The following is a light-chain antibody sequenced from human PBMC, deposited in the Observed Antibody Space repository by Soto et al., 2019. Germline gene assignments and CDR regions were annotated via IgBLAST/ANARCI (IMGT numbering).Light chain of an antibody. V-gene: IGKV1-9*01. Sequence: IQLTQSPSSPSASVGDRVTITCRASQGISSYLAWYQQKPGKAPKLLIYAASTLQSGVPSRFSGSGSGTEFTLTISSLQPDDFATYYCQQYNSYSITFGQGTRLEIK. CDR1: QGISSY. CDR3: QQYNSYSIT. CDR2: AAS. J-gene: IGKJ5*01.